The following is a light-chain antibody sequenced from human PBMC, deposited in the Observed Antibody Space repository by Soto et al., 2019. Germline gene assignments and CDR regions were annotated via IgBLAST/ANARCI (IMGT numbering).Light chain of an antibody. CDR2: DAS. V-gene: IGKV1-5*01. Sequence: DIPMTQSPSTLSASVGDRVTITCRASQSIDRYMAWYQQKPGRAPSLIIYDASTLERGVPSRFSGSGSGTESTLIISILQPDDFATYYCQQFKDYVWTFGQGTKV. CDR3: QQFKDYVWT. CDR1: QSIDRY. J-gene: IGKJ1*01.